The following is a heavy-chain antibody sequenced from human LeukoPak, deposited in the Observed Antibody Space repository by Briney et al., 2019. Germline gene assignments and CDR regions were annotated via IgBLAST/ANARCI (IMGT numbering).Heavy chain of an antibody. CDR1: GGSISSYY. J-gene: IGHJ6*03. D-gene: IGHD2-15*01. CDR3: ARVRCSGGSCPYYYYYYYMDV. V-gene: IGHV4-59*01. CDR2: SHYTGST. Sequence: PSETLSLTCTVSGGSISSYYWSWLRQPPGKGLEYIGYSHYTGSTKYNPSLKSRVTISLDTSGNQFSLKLSSVTAADTAVYYCARVRCSGGSCPYYYYYYYMDVWGKGTTVTVSS.